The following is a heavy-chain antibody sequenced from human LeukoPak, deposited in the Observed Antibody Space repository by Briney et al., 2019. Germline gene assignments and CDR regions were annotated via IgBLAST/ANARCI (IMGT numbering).Heavy chain of an antibody. CDR2: IYYSAST. D-gene: IGHD5-18*01. Sequence: SETLSLTCTVSGGSVSSRSYYWSWIRQPPGKGLEWIGYIYYSASTNYNPSLKSRVTISVDTSNNQFSLKLSSVTAADTAVYYCARGSRGYSYGWGQGTLVTVSS. J-gene: IGHJ4*02. CDR1: GGSVSSRSYY. V-gene: IGHV4-61*01. CDR3: ARGSRGYSYG.